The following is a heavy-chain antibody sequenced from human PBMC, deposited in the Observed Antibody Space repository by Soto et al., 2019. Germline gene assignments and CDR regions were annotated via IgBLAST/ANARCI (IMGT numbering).Heavy chain of an antibody. J-gene: IGHJ3*02. CDR3: EKDGAAYGLDI. CDR2: SSGSGGST. CDR1: GFTVSSNY. Sequence: GGSLRLSCAASGFTVSSNYMSWVRQAPGKGLEWVSASSGSGGSTYYADSVKGRFTISRDNTKNTLYLQMNSLRAEDASLCDCEKDGAAYGLDIWGQGTTVTVSS. V-gene: IGHV3-23*01. D-gene: IGHD2-15*01.